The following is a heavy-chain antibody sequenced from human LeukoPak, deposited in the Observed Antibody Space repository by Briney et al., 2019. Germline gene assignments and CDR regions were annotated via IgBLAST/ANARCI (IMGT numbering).Heavy chain of an antibody. J-gene: IGHJ5*02. Sequence: PSETLSLTCTVSGGSISSSSYYWGWIRQPPGKGLEWIGSIYYSGSTNYNPSLKSRVTISVDTSKNQFSLKLSSVTAADTAVYYCARVTEGPMTTVTNNWFDPWGRGTLVTVSS. CDR3: ARVTEGPMTTVTNNWFDP. CDR1: GGSISSSSYY. CDR2: IYYSGST. D-gene: IGHD4-17*01. V-gene: IGHV4-39*07.